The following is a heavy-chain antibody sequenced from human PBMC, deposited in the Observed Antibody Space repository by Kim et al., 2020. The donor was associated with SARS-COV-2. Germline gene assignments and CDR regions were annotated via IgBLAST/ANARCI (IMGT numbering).Heavy chain of an antibody. V-gene: IGHV4-39*07. D-gene: IGHD5-18*01. Sequence: SETLSLTCTVSGGSISSSSYYWGWIRQPPEKGLEWIGSIYYSGSTYYNPSLKSRVTISVDTSKNQFSLKLSSVTAADTAVYYCARVYPGDTAMVRTDAFVVWGQGTMFTVSS. CDR2: IYYSGST. CDR3: ARVYPGDTAMVRTDAFVV. CDR1: GGSISSSSYY. J-gene: IGHJ3*01.